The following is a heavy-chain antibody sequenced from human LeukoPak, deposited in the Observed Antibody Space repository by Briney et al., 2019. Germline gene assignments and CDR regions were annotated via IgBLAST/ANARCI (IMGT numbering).Heavy chain of an antibody. V-gene: IGHV3-7*01. J-gene: IGHJ4*02. CDR3: AADGYSSPFDH. CDR1: GFIFSNYW. Sequence: GGSLRLSCAASGFIFSNYWMNWVRQTPGKGLEWVANIKKGGSEKYYVDSVRGRFTISRDNAKNSLYLQMNSLRADDTAVYYCAADGYSSPFDHWGQGTLVTVSS. D-gene: IGHD5-24*01. CDR2: IKKGGSEK.